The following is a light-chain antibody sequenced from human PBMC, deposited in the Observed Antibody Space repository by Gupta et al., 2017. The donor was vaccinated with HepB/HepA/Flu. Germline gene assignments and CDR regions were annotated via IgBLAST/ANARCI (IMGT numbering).Light chain of an antibody. J-gene: IGKJ4*01. CDR1: QSVGSSY. V-gene: IGKV3-20*01. Sequence: DIVLTQSPGTLSLSPGERATLSCRASQSVGSSYLAWYQQKPGQAPRLLIYGTSSRSPAIPDRFSGSGSGTDFTLTISRLEPEDFAVYYCQQDGSSVTFGGGTKVEIK. CDR2: GTS. CDR3: QQDGSSVT.